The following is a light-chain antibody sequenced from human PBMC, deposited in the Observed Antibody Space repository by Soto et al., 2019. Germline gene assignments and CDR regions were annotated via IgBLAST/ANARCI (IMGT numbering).Light chain of an antibody. J-gene: IGLJ2*01. CDR3: LLYYGGAVV. CDR2: STD. Sequence: QAVVTQEPSLTVSPEGTVTLTCASSTGTVTSGHYPNWLQQKPGQAPRALIYSTDTRHSWTPARFSGSLLGGKAALTLSGVQPEDEADYYYLLYYGGAVVFGGGTKLTVL. V-gene: IGLV7-43*01. CDR1: TGTVTSGHY.